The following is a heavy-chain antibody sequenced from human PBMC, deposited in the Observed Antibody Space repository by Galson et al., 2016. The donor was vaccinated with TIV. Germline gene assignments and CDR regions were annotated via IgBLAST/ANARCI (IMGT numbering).Heavy chain of an antibody. D-gene: IGHD1-1*01. V-gene: IGHV3-33*01. CDR3: ARGELATTKILFDY. CDR2: IWFDGSND. J-gene: IGHJ4*02. CDR1: GFTFGSYG. Sequence: SLRLSCAASGFTFGSYGMHWVRQAPGKGLEWVAVIWFDGSNDRYADSVKGRFTISRDNSKNTLYLQMNSLRAEDTAMYYCARGELATTKILFDYWGQGTLVTVSS.